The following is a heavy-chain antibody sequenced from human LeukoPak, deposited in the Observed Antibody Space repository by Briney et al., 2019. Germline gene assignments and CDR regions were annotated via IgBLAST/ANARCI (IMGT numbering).Heavy chain of an antibody. J-gene: IGHJ4*02. CDR3: AKDFPRVVVPAAFYY. V-gene: IGHV3-30*02. Sequence: GGSLRLSCAASGFTFNRYGMHWVRQAPGKGLEWVSFIRYDGSNKYYADSVKGRFTISRDNSKNTLYLQMNSLRAEDTAVYYCAKDFPRVVVPAAFYYWGQGTLVTVSS. CDR1: GFTFNRYG. D-gene: IGHD2-2*01. CDR2: IRYDGSNK.